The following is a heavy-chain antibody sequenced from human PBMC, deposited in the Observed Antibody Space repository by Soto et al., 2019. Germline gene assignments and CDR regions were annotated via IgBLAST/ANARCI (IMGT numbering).Heavy chain of an antibody. CDR1: GGSISSYY. V-gene: IGHV4-4*07. Sequence: QVQLQESGPGLVKPSETLSLTCTVSGGSISSYYWSWIRQPAGKGLEWIGRIYTSGSTNYNPSLKSRVTMSVDTSKNQFSLKLSSVTAADTAVYYCARESPRITIFGVPHGGGMDVWGQGTTVTVSS. CDR2: IYTSGST. D-gene: IGHD3-3*01. CDR3: ARESPRITIFGVPHGGGMDV. J-gene: IGHJ6*02.